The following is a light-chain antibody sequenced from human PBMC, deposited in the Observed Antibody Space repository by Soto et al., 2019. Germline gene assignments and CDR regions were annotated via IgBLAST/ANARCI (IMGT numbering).Light chain of an antibody. J-gene: IGKJ2*01. V-gene: IGKV3-15*01. CDR3: QQYNNWPPIT. CDR1: QSVSSN. Sequence: EIVMTQSPATLSVSPGERATLSCRASQSVSSNLAWYQQKPRQAPRLLIYGASTRATDIPARFNGSGSGTNFTLTISSLQSEDFAVYYCQQYNNWPPITFGQGTKLEIK. CDR2: GAS.